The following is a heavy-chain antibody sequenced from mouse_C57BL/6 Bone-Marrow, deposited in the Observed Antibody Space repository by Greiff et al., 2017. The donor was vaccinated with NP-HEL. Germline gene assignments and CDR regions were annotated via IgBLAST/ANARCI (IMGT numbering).Heavy chain of an antibody. CDR1: GYAFSSYW. D-gene: IGHD2-1*01. Sequence: QVQLKESGAELVKPGASVKISCKASGYAFSSYWMNWVKQRPGKGLEWIGQIYPGDGDTNYNGKFKGKATLTADKSSSTAYMQLSSLTSEDSAVYFCAREDDYGNYGGYYAMDYWGQGTSVTVSS. V-gene: IGHV1-80*01. J-gene: IGHJ4*01. CDR3: AREDDYGNYGGYYAMDY. CDR2: IYPGDGDT.